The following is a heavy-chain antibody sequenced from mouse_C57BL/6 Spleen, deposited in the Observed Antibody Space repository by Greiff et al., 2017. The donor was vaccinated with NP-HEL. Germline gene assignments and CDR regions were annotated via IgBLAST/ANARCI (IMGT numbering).Heavy chain of an antibody. V-gene: IGHV1-64*01. D-gene: IGHD2-1*01. CDR1: GYTFTSYW. J-gene: IGHJ1*03. CDR3: ARRGIYYGNYEGYFDV. Sequence: QVQLQQPGAELVKPGASVKLSCKASGYTFTSYWMHWVKQRPGQGLEWIGMIHPNSGSTNYNEKFKSKATLTVDKSSSPAYMQLSSLTSEDSAVYYCARRGIYYGNYEGYFDVWGTGTTVTVSS. CDR2: IHPNSGST.